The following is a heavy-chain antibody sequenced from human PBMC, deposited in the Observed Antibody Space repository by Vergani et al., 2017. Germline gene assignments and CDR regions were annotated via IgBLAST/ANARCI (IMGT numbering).Heavy chain of an antibody. V-gene: IGHV4-34*01. J-gene: IGHJ6*03. CDR1: GGSFSGYY. CDR2: INHSGST. D-gene: IGHD1-26*01. CDR3: ARGRVGYYYYYYMDV. Sequence: QVQLQQWGAGLLKPSETLSLTCAVYGGSFSGYYWSWIRQPPGKGLEWIGEINHSGSTNYNPSLKSRVTISVDTSKNQFSLKLSSVTAADTAVYYCARGRVGYYYYYYMDVWGKGNTVTGSS.